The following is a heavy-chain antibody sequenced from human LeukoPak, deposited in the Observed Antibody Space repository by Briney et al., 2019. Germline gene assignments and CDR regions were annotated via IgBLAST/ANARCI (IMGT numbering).Heavy chain of an antibody. D-gene: IGHD1-26*01. CDR2: ISSNGGST. J-gene: IGHJ4*02. V-gene: IGHV3-64*01. Sequence: PGGSLRLSCAASGFTFSSYAMHWVRQAPGKGLEYVSAISSNGGSTYYANSVKGRFTISRDNSKNTLYLQMGSVRAEDMAVYYCARDGRGSYPIYYFDYWGQGTLVTVSS. CDR1: GFTFSSYA. CDR3: ARDGRGSYPIYYFDY.